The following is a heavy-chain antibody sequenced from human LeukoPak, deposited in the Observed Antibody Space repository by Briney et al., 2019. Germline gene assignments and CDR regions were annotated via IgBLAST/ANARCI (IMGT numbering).Heavy chain of an antibody. CDR3: ARERVGDYGSGSYGFDI. D-gene: IGHD3-10*01. CDR2: ISAYNGNT. CDR1: GYTFTSYG. Sequence: ASVKVSCKASGYTFTSYGISWVRQAPGQGLEWMGWISAYNGNTNYAQKFQGRVTMTRDTSISTAYMELSRLRSDDTAVYYCARERVGDYGSGSYGFDIWGQGTMVTVSS. J-gene: IGHJ3*02. V-gene: IGHV1-18*01.